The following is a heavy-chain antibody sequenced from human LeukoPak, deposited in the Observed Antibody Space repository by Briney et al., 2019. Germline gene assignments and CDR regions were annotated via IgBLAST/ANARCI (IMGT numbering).Heavy chain of an antibody. V-gene: IGHV4-59*01. CDR3: ARVSSGSYYSFDY. J-gene: IGHJ4*02. CDR2: IYYSGST. Sequence: SETLSLTCAVYGGSFSGYYWSWIRQPPGKGLEWIGYIYYSGSTNYNPSLKSRVAISVDTSKNQFSLRLSSVTAADTAVYYCARVSSGSYYSFDYWGQGTLVTVSS. D-gene: IGHD1-26*01. CDR1: GGSFSGYY.